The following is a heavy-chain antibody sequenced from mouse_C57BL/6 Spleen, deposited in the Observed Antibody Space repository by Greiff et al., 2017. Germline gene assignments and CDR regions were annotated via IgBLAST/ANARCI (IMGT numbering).Heavy chain of an antibody. CDR2: IHPSDSDT. J-gene: IGHJ3*01. Sequence: QVQLQQPGAELVKPGASVKVSCKASGYTFTSYWMHWVKQRPGQGLEWIGRIHPSDSDTNYNQKFKGKATLTVDKSSSTAYMQISRLTSEDSAVYYCAIGYSDYVAYWGQGTLVTVSA. V-gene: IGHV1-74*01. D-gene: IGHD2-13*01. CDR1: GYTFTSYW. CDR3: AIGYSDYVAY.